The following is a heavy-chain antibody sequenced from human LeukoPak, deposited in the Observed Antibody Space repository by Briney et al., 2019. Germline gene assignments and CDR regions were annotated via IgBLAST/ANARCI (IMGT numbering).Heavy chain of an antibody. Sequence: SETLSLTGAGYGGSFSGYYWSWIRQPPGKGLEWIGEINHSGSTNYNPSLKSRVTISVDTSKNQFSLKLSSVTAADTAVYYCARAGDFWSGYYHGMDVWGQGTTVTVSS. CDR1: GGSFSGYY. J-gene: IGHJ6*02. CDR3: ARAGDFWSGYYHGMDV. CDR2: INHSGST. D-gene: IGHD3-3*01. V-gene: IGHV4-34*01.